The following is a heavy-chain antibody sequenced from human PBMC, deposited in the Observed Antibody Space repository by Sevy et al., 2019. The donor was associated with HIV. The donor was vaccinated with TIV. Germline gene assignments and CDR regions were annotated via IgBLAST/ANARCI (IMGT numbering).Heavy chain of an antibody. D-gene: IGHD6-19*01. CDR1: GYTFTGYY. J-gene: IGHJ4*02. V-gene: IGHV1-2*02. CDR2: INPNSGGT. Sequence: ASVKVSCKASGYTFTGYYMHWVRQAPGQGLEWMGWINPNSGGTNYAQKFQGRVTMTRDTSIGTAYMELSRLRSDDTAVYYCARDLYSSGWYVTFDYWGQGTLVTVSS. CDR3: ARDLYSSGWYVTFDY.